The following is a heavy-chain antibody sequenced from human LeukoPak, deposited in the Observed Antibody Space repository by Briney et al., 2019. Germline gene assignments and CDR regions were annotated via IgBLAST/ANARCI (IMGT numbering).Heavy chain of an antibody. CDR3: ERRGAALLDP. J-gene: IGHJ5*02. CDR2: IYPADSDT. V-gene: IGHV5-51*01. Sequence: GESPKISCNGSGYSLTSYWNAWVRQIPGKGLEWMGIIYPADSDTRYCPSLQGQVPISADKSITTAYLQWGRPKASATATYYCERRGAALLDPWGEGSLVTVSS. CDR1: GYSLTSYW. D-gene: IGHD4-17*01.